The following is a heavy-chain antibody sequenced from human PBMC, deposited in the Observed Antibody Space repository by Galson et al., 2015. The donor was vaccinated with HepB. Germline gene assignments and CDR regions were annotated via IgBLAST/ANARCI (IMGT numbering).Heavy chain of an antibody. CDR3: ARDLEDCSGGSCYSVGADYYYYYMDV. Sequence: SVKVSCKASGGTFSSYAISWVRRAPGQGLEWMGGIIPILGIANYAQKFQGRVTITADKSTSTAYMELSSLRSEDTAVYYCARDLEDCSGGSCYSVGADYYYYYMDVWGKGTTVTVSS. V-gene: IGHV1-69*10. J-gene: IGHJ6*03. CDR2: IIPILGIA. CDR1: GGTFSSYA. D-gene: IGHD2-15*01.